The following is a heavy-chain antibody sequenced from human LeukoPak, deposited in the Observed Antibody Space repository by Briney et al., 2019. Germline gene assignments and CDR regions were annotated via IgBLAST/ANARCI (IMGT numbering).Heavy chain of an antibody. CDR2: INHSGST. V-gene: IGHV4-34*01. CDR3: ARVNPKNYYDSSGYQSSYYFDY. D-gene: IGHD3-22*01. J-gene: IGHJ4*02. CDR1: GGSFSGYY. Sequence: PSETLSLTCAVYGGSFSGYYWSWIRQPPGKGLEWIGEINHSGSTNYNPSLKSRVTISVDTSKNQFSLKLSSVTAADTAVYYCARVNPKNYYDSSGYQSSYYFDYWGQGTLVTVSS.